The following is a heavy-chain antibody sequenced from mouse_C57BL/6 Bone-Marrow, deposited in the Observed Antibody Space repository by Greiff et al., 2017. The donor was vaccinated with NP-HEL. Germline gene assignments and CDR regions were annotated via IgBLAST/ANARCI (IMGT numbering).Heavy chain of an antibody. D-gene: IGHD1-2*01. CDR1: GYTFTSYD. CDR2: IYPRDGST. Sequence: QVQLQQSGPELVKPGASVKLSCKASGYTFTSYDINWVKQRPGQGLEWIGWIYPRDGSTKYNEKFKGKATLTVDTSSSTAYMELHSLTSEDSAVYFCARGRLHDDDGACAMDYWGQGTSVTVSS. J-gene: IGHJ4*01. CDR3: ARGRLHDDDGACAMDY. V-gene: IGHV1-85*01.